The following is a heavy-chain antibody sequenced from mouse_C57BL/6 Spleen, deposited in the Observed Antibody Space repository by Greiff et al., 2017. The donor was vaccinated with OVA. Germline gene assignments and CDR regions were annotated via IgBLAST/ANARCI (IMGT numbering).Heavy chain of an antibody. CDR3: AAATMITTRGAYYYAMDY. D-gene: IGHD2-4*01. V-gene: IGHV5-6*01. CDR2: ISSGGSYT. Sequence: EVMLVESGGDLVKPGGSLKLSCAASGFTFSSYGMSWVRQTPDKRLEWVATISSGGSYTYYPDSVKGRFTISRDNAKNTLYLQMSSLKSEDTAMYYCAAATMITTRGAYYYAMDYWGQGTSVTVSS. CDR1: GFTFSSYG. J-gene: IGHJ4*01.